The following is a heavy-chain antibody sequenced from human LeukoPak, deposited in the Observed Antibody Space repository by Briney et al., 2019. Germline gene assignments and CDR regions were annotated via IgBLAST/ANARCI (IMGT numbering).Heavy chain of an antibody. J-gene: IGHJ3*02. V-gene: IGHV4-34*01. CDR2: INHSGST. Sequence: SETLSLTCAVYGGSFSGYYWSWIRQPPGKGLEWIGEINHSGSTNYNPSLKSRVTISVDTSKNQFSLKLSSVTAADTAVYYCARANQQLDAFDIWDQGTMVTVSS. D-gene: IGHD6-13*01. CDR3: ARANQQLDAFDI. CDR1: GGSFSGYY.